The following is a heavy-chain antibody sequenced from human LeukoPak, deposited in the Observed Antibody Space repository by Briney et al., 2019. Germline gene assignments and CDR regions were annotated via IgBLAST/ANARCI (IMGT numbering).Heavy chain of an antibody. Sequence: SETLSLTCTVSGGSISSYYWSWLRQPPGKGLEWIGYIYYSGSTNYNPSLKSRVTISVDTSKNQFSLKLSSVTAADTAVYYCARVGATQYNWFDPWGQGTLVTVSS. CDR1: GGSISSYY. D-gene: IGHD1-26*01. V-gene: IGHV4-59*08. CDR2: IYYSGST. CDR3: ARVGATQYNWFDP. J-gene: IGHJ5*02.